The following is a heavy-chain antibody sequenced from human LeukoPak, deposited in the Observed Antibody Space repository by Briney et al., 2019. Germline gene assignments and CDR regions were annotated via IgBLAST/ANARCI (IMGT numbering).Heavy chain of an antibody. CDR3: ARLLTGSTSWHIDY. J-gene: IGHJ4*02. CDR1: GGSISSYY. CDR2: IYYSGST. V-gene: IGHV4-59*08. Sequence: SETLSLTCTVSGGSISSYYWSWLRQPPGKGLEWIGYIYYSGSTNYNPSLKSRVTISVDTSKNQFSLKLSSVTAADTAVYYCARLLTGSTSWHIDYWGQGTLVTVSS. D-gene: IGHD2-2*01.